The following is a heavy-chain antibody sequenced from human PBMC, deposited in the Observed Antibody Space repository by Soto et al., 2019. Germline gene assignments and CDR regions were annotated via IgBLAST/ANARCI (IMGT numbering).Heavy chain of an antibody. Sequence: QVQLVESGGGVVQPGRSLRLSCVASGFTFSNNGIHWVRQAPGKGLEWVAVISSDGSKKYYADSVKGRFTISRDNSKNTLYQQMNSMRAEDTAVYYCWMGAYGSSSRFDYWGQGTLVTVSS. CDR1: GFTFSNNG. J-gene: IGHJ4*02. CDR3: WMGAYGSSSRFDY. V-gene: IGHV3-30*03. CDR2: ISSDGSKK. D-gene: IGHD2-15*01.